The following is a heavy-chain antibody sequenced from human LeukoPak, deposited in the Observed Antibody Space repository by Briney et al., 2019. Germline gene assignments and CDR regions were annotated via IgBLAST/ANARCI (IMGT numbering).Heavy chain of an antibody. Sequence: GASVKVSCKAPGYTFTGYYMHWVRQAPGQGLEWMGWINPNSGGTNYAQKFQGWVTMTRDTSISTAYMELSRLRSDDTAVYYCARGDPNSGSYPAHDAFDIWGQGTMVTVSS. CDR3: ARGDPNSGSYPAHDAFDI. CDR2: INPNSGGT. V-gene: IGHV1-2*04. CDR1: GYTFTGYY. J-gene: IGHJ3*02. D-gene: IGHD1-26*01.